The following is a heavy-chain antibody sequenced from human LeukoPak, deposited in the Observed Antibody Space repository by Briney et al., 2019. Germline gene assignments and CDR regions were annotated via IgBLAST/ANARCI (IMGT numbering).Heavy chain of an antibody. CDR3: AKGSNTRAYYSYYYYYMDV. D-gene: IGHD3-3*01. V-gene: IGHV3-23*01. Sequence: GGSLRLSCSASGFTFKSYGMTWVRQAPGKGLEWVSAISGGGDTTYYADSVKGRFTLSRDNSKNTLYLQMNSLSAEDTAVYYCAKGSNTRAYYSYYYYYMDVWGKGTTVTVSS. J-gene: IGHJ6*03. CDR2: ISGGGDTT. CDR1: GFTFKSYG.